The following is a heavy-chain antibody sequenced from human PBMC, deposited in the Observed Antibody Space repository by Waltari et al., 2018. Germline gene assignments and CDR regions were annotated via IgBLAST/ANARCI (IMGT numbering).Heavy chain of an antibody. Sequence: QVQLVQSGAEVKKPGASVKVSCKASGYTFPSYAMHWVPQAPGQGLEWMGWINAGNGNTKYSQKFQGRVTITRDTSASTAYMELSSMRSEDTAVYFCARGGGGYGMWPDYWGQGTLVTVSS. CDR2: INAGNGNT. CDR1: GYTFPSYA. D-gene: IGHD5-12*01. CDR3: ARGGGGYGMWPDY. V-gene: IGHV1-3*01. J-gene: IGHJ4*02.